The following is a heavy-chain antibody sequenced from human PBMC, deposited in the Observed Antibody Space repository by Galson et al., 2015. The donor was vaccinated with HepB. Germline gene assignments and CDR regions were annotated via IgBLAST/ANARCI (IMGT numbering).Heavy chain of an antibody. CDR1: GFTFISYS. CDR2: VSYDGSKN. V-gene: IGHV3-30*04. J-gene: IGHJ1*01. Sequence: SLRLSCAASGFTFISYSMHWVRQAPGKGLEWVAVVSYDGSKNFYADSVKGRFTISRDNSKNTLYLQMNSLRLEDTAVYFCAREGARLYSSGWYRYYQHWGQGTLVAVSS. D-gene: IGHD6-13*01. CDR3: AREGARLYSSGWYRYYQH.